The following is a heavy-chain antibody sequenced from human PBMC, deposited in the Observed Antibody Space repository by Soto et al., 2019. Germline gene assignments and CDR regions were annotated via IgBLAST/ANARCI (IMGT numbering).Heavy chain of an antibody. J-gene: IGHJ4*02. V-gene: IGHV3-30*18. D-gene: IGHD3-3*01. CDR2: ISYDGSNK. CDR1: GFTFSSYG. CDR3: AKDRRRITIFGVVDY. Sequence: GGSLRLSCAASGFTFSSYGMHWVRQAPGKGLEWVAVISYDGSNKYYADSVKGRFTISRDNSKNTLYLQMNSLRAEDTAVYYCAKDRRRITIFGVVDYWGQGTLVTVSS.